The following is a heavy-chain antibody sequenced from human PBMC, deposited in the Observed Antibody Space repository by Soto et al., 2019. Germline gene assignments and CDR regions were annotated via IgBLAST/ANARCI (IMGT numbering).Heavy chain of an antibody. CDR2: MSHSGGT. CDR3: ARVERGTATTVVDAFDI. V-gene: IGHV4-34*01. J-gene: IGHJ3*02. D-gene: IGHD1-1*01. CDR1: GGSVSSGSYY. Sequence: QVQLQQWGAGLLKPSETLSLTCAVYGGSVSSGSYYWSWIRQPPGKGLEWIGEMSHSGGTHFNPSTKGRVTISVDTSKNQFSLKMSFVTAADTALYYCARVERGTATTVVDAFDIWGPGTMVTVSS.